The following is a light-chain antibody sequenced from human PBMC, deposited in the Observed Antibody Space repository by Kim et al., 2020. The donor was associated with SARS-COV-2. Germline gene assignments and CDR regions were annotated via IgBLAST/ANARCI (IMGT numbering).Light chain of an antibody. J-gene: IGKJ4*01. CDR2: DAS. Sequence: LSTGERAILSCRASQSVSSYLAWYQQKPGQAPRLLIYDASNRATGIPARFSGSGSGTDFTLTISSLEPEDFAVYYCQQRSNWPLTFGGGTKVDIK. CDR1: QSVSSY. V-gene: IGKV3-11*01. CDR3: QQRSNWPLT.